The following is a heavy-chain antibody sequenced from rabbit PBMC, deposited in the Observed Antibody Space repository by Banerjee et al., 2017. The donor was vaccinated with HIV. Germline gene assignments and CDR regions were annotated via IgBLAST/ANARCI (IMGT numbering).Heavy chain of an antibody. Sequence: QSLEESGGGLVKPGASLTLTCTASGFTISSVYWICWVRQAPGKGLEWIACIYAGSSGSTNYANWAKGRFTISKTSSTTVTLQMTSLTAADTATYFCARDLAGVTGWNFNLWGPGTLVTVS. CDR3: ARDLAGVTGWNFNL. V-gene: IGHV1S40*01. CDR1: GFTISSVYW. CDR2: IYAGSSGST. J-gene: IGHJ4*01. D-gene: IGHD4-1*01.